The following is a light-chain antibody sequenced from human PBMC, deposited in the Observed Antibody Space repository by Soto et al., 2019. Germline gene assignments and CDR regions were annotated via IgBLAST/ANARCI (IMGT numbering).Light chain of an antibody. CDR2: LGS. CDR3: MQALQSLT. CDR1: QILLYNDTYNY. Sequence: DIVVTQSRLTLPFIPLEPASISCRFSQILLYNDTYNYLDWYLQKPGQSPQLLIYLGSHRASGVPDRFSGSGSGTDFTLKISRVEAEDFGTYYCMQALQSLTFGQGTRLEI. J-gene: IGKJ5*01. V-gene: IGKV2-28*01.